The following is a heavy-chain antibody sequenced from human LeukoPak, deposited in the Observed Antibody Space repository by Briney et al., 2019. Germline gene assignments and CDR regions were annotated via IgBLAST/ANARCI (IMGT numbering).Heavy chain of an antibody. Sequence: GASVKVSCKASGGTFSSYAISWVRQAPGQGLEWMGGIIPIFGTANYAQKFQGRVTMTRDTSTSTVYMELSSLRSEDTAVYYCARDPVAGQLDYWGQGTLVTVSS. CDR1: GGTFSSYA. D-gene: IGHD6-19*01. CDR3: ARDPVAGQLDY. CDR2: IIPIFGTA. J-gene: IGHJ4*02. V-gene: IGHV1-69*05.